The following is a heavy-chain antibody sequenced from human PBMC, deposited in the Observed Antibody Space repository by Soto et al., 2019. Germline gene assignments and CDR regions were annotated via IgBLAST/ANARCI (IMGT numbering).Heavy chain of an antibody. CDR3: GTASTYPLDGVDV. V-gene: IGHV3-23*01. Sequence: EVQLLESGGGLVHPGGSLRLSCVASGFKFSSYALTWVRQAPGKGLEWVSVISVSGANTYYADSVKGRFTISRDNSKNTLYLQMNSLRAEDTAIYYCGTASTYPLDGVDVWGQGTTVTVSS. CDR2: ISVSGANT. J-gene: IGHJ6*02. D-gene: IGHD3-16*01. CDR1: GFKFSSYA.